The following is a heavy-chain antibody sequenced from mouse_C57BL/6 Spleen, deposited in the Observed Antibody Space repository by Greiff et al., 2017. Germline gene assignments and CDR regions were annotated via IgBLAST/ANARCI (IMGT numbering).Heavy chain of an antibody. CDR1: GYTFTSYW. V-gene: IGHV1-55*01. CDR3: ARGATVVATMDYAMDY. CDR2: IYPGSGST. J-gene: IGHJ4*01. Sequence: VQLQQPGAELVKPGASVKMSCKASGYTFTSYWITWVKQRPGQGLEWIGDIYPGSGSTNYNEKFKSKATLTVDTSSSTAYMQLSSLTSEDSAVYYGARGATVVATMDYAMDYWGQGTSVTVSS. D-gene: IGHD1-1*01.